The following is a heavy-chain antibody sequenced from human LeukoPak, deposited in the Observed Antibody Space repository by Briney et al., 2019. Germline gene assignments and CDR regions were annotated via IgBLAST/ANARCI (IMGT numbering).Heavy chain of an antibody. D-gene: IGHD4-17*01. V-gene: IGHV4-30-4*01. J-gene: IGHJ4*02. Sequence: SETLSLTCTVSGGSISSGDYYWSWIRQPPGKGLEWIGYIYYSGSTYYNPSLKSRVTISVDTSKNQFSLKLSSVTAADTAVYYCARGGAGDYGVLYFDYWGQGTLVTVSS. CDR1: GGSISSGDYY. CDR3: ARGGAGDYGVLYFDY. CDR2: IYYSGST.